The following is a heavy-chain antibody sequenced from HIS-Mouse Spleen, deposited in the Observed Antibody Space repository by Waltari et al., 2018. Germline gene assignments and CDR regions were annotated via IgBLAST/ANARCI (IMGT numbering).Heavy chain of an antibody. Sequence: QVTLRESGPALVKPTQTLTLTCTFSGFSLSTSGMCVSWIRQPPGKALEWLARIDWDDDKYYSTSLKTRLTISKDTSKNQVVLTMTNMVPVDTATYYCARIAEGYSSGWYAFDYWGQGTLVTVSS. CDR3: ARIAEGYSSGWYAFDY. V-gene: IGHV2-70*15. D-gene: IGHD6-19*01. CDR2: IDWDDDK. J-gene: IGHJ4*02. CDR1: GFSLSTSGMC.